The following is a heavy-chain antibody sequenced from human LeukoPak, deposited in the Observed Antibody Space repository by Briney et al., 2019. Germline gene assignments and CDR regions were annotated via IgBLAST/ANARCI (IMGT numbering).Heavy chain of an antibody. CDR3: ARGGSYSHNAFDI. J-gene: IGHJ3*02. CDR2: INSDGSST. CDR1: GFTFSSYW. Sequence: AGGSLRLSCAAPGFTFSSYWMHWVRQAPGKGLVWVSRINSDGSSTSYADSVKGRFTISRDNAKNTLYLQMNSLRAEDTAVYYCARGGSYSHNAFDIWGQGTMVTVSS. D-gene: IGHD3-10*01. V-gene: IGHV3-74*01.